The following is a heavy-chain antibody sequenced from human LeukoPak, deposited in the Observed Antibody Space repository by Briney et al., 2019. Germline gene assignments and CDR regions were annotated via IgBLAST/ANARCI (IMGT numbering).Heavy chain of an antibody. J-gene: IGHJ4*02. CDR1: GGSISSGGYY. D-gene: IGHD3-10*01. CDR2: IYYSGST. V-gene: IGHV4-39*01. CDR3: ASLSGNDY. Sequence: SQTLSLTCTVSGGSISSGGYYWGWIRQPPGKGLEWIGSIYYSGSTYYNPSLKSRVTISVDTSKNQFSLKLSSVTAADTAVYYCASLSGNDYWGQGTLVTVSS.